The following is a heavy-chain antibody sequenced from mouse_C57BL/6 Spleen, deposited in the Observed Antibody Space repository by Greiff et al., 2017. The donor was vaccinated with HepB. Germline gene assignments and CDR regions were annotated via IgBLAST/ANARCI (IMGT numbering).Heavy chain of an antibody. J-gene: IGHJ4*01. CDR2: ISSGSSTI. CDR3: ARPPIGRPYAMDY. CDR1: GFTFSDYG. D-gene: IGHD1-1*01. V-gene: IGHV5-17*01. Sequence: EVKLVESGGGLVKPGGSLKLSCAASGFTFSDYGMHWVRQAPEKGLEWVAYISSGSSTIYYADTVKGRFTISRDNAKNTLFLQMTSLRSEDTAMYYRARPPIGRPYAMDYWGQGTSVTVSS.